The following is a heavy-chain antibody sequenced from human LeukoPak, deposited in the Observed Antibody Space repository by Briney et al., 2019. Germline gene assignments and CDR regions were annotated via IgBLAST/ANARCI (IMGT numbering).Heavy chain of an antibody. D-gene: IGHD1-7*01. CDR1: EYTFTSYD. CDR3: ARARTGTTLFSYYYMDV. J-gene: IGHJ6*03. Sequence: GASVKVSCKASEYTFTSYDINWVRQATGQGFEWMGWMIPNSGNTGYAQKFQGRVTMTRNTSISTAYMELSSLRSEDTAVYYCARARTGTTLFSYYYMDVWGKGATVTVSS. CDR2: MIPNSGNT. V-gene: IGHV1-8*01.